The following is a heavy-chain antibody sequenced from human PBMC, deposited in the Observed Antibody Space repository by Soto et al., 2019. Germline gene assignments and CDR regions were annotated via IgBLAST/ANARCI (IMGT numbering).Heavy chain of an antibody. CDR1: GFSFSTYS. J-gene: IGHJ6*02. CDR3: ARDEGRVVGEIDV. CDR2: ISSSSSYI. Sequence: GGSLRLSCAASGFSFSTYSMNWVRQAPGEGLEWVSNISSSSSYIYYANSVKGRFTISRDNAKNSLYLQMNSLRAEDTAVYYCARDEGRVVGEIDVWGQGTTVTVSS. D-gene: IGHD1-26*01. V-gene: IGHV3-21*01.